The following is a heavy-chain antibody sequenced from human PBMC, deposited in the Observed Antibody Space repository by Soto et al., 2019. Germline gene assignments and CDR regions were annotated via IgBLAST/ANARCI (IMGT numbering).Heavy chain of an antibody. CDR2: IYSDDST. J-gene: IGHJ5*02. D-gene: IGHD2-2*01. CDR3: ARSYSTSLNWFDP. V-gene: IGHV3-53*01. CDR1: GFTLSANY. Sequence: EVQLVESGGGLIQPGGSLRLSCAASGFTLSANYMSWVRQAPGKGLEWVSVIYSDDSTYYADSVKGRFTISRDNSKTTLFLQMNSLRAEDTAVYYCARSYSTSLNWFDPWGQGTLVSVSS.